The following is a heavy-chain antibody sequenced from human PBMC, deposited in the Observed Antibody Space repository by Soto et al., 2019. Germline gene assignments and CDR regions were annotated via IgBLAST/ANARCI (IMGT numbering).Heavy chain of an antibody. CDR3: AKSRSQGLSSLHD. Sequence: QAQLVQSGPEVKRPGSSFTVSCATSGYTFSDEYLHWVRQAPGQVLEWVAWIHPKSGSTFYAQRLQCRVSVTSDTASSTAYLEMTSLTSDDTAVYYCAKSRSQGLSSLHDWGQGSLITVSS. D-gene: IGHD1-26*01. CDR1: GYTFSDEY. CDR2: IHPKSGST. V-gene: IGHV1-2*02. J-gene: IGHJ4*02.